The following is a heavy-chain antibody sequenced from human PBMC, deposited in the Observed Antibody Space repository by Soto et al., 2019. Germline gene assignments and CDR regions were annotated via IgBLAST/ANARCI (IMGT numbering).Heavy chain of an antibody. J-gene: IGHJ6*02. D-gene: IGHD2-2*02. CDR1: GFTFSSYG. Sequence: GGSLRLSCAASGFTFSSYGMHWVRQAPGKGLEWVAVISYDGSNKYYADSVKGRFTISRDNSKNTLYLQMNSLRAEDTAVYYCATSYSGYCSSTSCYTKYYYYGMDVWGQGTTVTVSS. V-gene: IGHV3-30*03. CDR3: ATSYSGYCSSTSCYTKYYYYGMDV. CDR2: ISYDGSNK.